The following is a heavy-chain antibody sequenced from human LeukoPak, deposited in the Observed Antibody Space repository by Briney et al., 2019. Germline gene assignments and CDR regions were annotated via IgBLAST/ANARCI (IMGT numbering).Heavy chain of an antibody. CDR3: ARDTYGAPDS. CDR1: RFTFSRYA. J-gene: IGHJ4*02. V-gene: IGHV3-23*01. Sequence: GGSLRLSCAASRFTFSRYAMSWARQAPGKGLEWVSLIESSGATTYYADSVKGRFTISRDDSKNTLYLQMNSLRAEDTALYYCARDTYGAPDSWGQGTLVTVSS. CDR2: IESSGATT. D-gene: IGHD4-17*01.